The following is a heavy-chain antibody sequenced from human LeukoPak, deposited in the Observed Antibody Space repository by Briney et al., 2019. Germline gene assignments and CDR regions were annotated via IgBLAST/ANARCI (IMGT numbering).Heavy chain of an antibody. Sequence: PGGSLRLSCAASGFTFSSYSMNWIRQSPGKGLEWIGSIYYSGSTYYNPSLKSRVTISVDTSKNQFSLKLSSVTAADTAVYYCARQEHSSGFDYWGREPWSPSPQ. CDR3: ARQEHSSGFDY. CDR1: GFTFSSYS. CDR2: IYYSGST. V-gene: IGHV4-39*01. D-gene: IGHD6-19*01. J-gene: IGHJ4*02.